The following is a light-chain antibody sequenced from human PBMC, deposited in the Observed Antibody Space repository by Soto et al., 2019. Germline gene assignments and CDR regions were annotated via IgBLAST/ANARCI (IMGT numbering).Light chain of an antibody. Sequence: EIVLTQSPGTLSLSPGERATLSCRASQSVSSSYLAWYQQKPGQAPRLLIYGASSRATGIPDRFSGSGSGTDFTLTISRLEPEDFAVYYCQQYDSSPITFGPGTKVD. CDR3: QQYDSSPIT. CDR1: QSVSSSY. V-gene: IGKV3-20*01. CDR2: GAS. J-gene: IGKJ3*01.